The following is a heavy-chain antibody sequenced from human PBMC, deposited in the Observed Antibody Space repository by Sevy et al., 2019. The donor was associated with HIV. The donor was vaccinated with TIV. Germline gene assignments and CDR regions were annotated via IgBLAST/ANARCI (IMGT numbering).Heavy chain of an antibody. J-gene: IGHJ4*02. CDR2: MNPSRGNT. D-gene: IGHD3-10*01. CDR1: GYTFTTYD. Sequence: ASVKVSCRTSGYTFTTYDINWVRQATGQGLEWMGWMNPSRGNTGSAQKFQGRLTMTRDTSTSTAYMELSSLESQDTAVYYCAGGRGFGELLGLGYWGQGTLVTVSS. CDR3: AGGRGFGELLGLGY. V-gene: IGHV1-8*01.